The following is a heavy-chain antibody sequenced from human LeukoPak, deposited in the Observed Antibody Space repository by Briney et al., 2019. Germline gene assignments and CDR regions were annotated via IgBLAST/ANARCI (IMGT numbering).Heavy chain of an antibody. J-gene: IGHJ6*02. V-gene: IGHV3-53*01. Sequence: GGSLRLSCAASGFTVSSNYMSWVRQAPGKGLEWVSVIYSGGSTYYADSVKGRFTISRDNSKNALYLQMNSLRAEDTAVYYCAREGGYYYGMDVWGQGTTVTVSS. CDR3: AREGGYYYGMDV. D-gene: IGHD2-15*01. CDR2: IYSGGST. CDR1: GFTVSSNY.